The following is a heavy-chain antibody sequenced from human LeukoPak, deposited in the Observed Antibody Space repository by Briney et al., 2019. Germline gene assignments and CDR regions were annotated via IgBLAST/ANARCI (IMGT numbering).Heavy chain of an antibody. Sequence: PGGSRRLSCAASGFTFSSYGMHWVRQAPGKGLEWVAVISYDGSNKYYADSVKGRFTISRDNSKNTLYLQMNSLRAEDTAVYYCARGHIEGWLGGIVVAPAVVFDYWGQGTLVTVSS. CDR3: ARGHIEGWLGGIVVAPAVVFDY. CDR1: GFTFSSYG. CDR2: ISYDGSNK. D-gene: IGHD2-2*01. V-gene: IGHV3-30*19. J-gene: IGHJ4*02.